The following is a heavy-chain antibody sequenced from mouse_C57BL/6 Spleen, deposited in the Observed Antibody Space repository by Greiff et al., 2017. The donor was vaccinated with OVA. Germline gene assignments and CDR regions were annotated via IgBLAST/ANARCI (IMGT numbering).Heavy chain of an antibody. CDR3: ASPYGSRVDYYAMDY. CDR2: INPNNGGT. J-gene: IGHJ4*01. CDR1: GYTFTDYY. Sequence: VQLQQSGPELVKPGASVKISCKASGYTFTDYYMNWVKQSHGKSLEWIGDINPNNGGTSYNQKFKGKATLTVDKSSSTAYMELRSLTSEDSAVYYCASPYGSRVDYYAMDYWGQGTSGTVSS. V-gene: IGHV1-26*01. D-gene: IGHD1-1*01.